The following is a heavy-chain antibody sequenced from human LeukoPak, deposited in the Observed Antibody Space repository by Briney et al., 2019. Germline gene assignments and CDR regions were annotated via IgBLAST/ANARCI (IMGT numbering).Heavy chain of an antibody. V-gene: IGHV4-34*01. CDR3: ARDGGSRYFDY. Sequence: PSETLSLTCAVYGGSSSGYYWSWIRQPPGKGLEWIGEINQSGSTNYNPSLKSRVNISADTSKSQFSLKLSSVTAADTAVYYCARDGGSRYFDYWGQGTLVTVSS. D-gene: IGHD1-26*01. CDR1: GGSSSGYY. J-gene: IGHJ4*02. CDR2: INQSGST.